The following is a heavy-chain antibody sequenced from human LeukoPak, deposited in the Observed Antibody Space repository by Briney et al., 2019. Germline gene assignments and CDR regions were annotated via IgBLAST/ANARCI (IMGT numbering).Heavy chain of an antibody. CDR3: ARDLWSGYTDY. CDR1: GGTFSSYT. V-gene: IGHV1-69*04. Sequence: SVKVSCKASGGTFSSYTISWVRQAPGKGLEWMGRIIPILGIANYAQKFQGRVTITADKSTSTAYMELSSLRSEDTAVYYCARDLWSGYTDYWGQGTLVTVSS. J-gene: IGHJ4*02. CDR2: IIPILGIA. D-gene: IGHD3-3*01.